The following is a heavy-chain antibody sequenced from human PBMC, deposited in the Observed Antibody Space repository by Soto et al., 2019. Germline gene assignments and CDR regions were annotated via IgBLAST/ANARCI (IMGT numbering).Heavy chain of an antibody. J-gene: IGHJ6*03. V-gene: IGHV3-33*01. Sequence: QVQLVESGGGVVQPGRSLRLSCAASGFTFSSYGMHWVRQAQGKGLEWVAVIWYDGSNKYYADSVKGRFTISRDNSKNTLYLQMNSLRAEDTAVYYCARPGIVVVPPYYMDVWGKGTTVTVSS. CDR1: GFTFSSYG. D-gene: IGHD2-2*01. CDR3: ARPGIVVVPPYYMDV. CDR2: IWYDGSNK.